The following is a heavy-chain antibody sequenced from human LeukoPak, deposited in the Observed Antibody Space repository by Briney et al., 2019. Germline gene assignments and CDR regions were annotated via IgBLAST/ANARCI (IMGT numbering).Heavy chain of an antibody. V-gene: IGHV3-20*04. D-gene: IGHD4-17*01. CDR2: ITWNGGRT. CDR3: ARSMSTVTKRCFDL. CDR1: GFTFDDYG. Sequence: GGSLRLSCAASGFTFDDYGLIWVRQAPGKGLEWVSYITWNGGRTAYADSVKGRVTISRDNAKYSLYLQMNSLRAEDTALYYCARSMSTVTKRCFDLWGRGTLVTVSS. J-gene: IGHJ2*01.